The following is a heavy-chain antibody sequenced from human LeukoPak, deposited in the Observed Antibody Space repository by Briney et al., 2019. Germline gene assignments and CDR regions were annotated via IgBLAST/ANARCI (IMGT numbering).Heavy chain of an antibody. CDR2: INTDTGNS. J-gene: IGHJ5*02. Sequence: ASVKVSFKTSGYTFTTYGMHWVRQAPGQGLEWMGGINTDTGNSTYAQSFTGRLVFSLDTSVSTTYLQISSLKAEDTAVYYCARDPLGGNWFDPWGQGTLVTVSS. CDR1: GYTFTTYG. CDR3: ARDPLGGNWFDP. V-gene: IGHV7-4-1*02. D-gene: IGHD3-16*01.